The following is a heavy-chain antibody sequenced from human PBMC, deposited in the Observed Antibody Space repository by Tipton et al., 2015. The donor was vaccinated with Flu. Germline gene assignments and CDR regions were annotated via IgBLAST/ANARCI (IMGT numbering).Heavy chain of an antibody. CDR2: IYYSGST. V-gene: IGHV4-59*01. CDR3: ATRYHDSSGPLDY. D-gene: IGHD3-22*01. J-gene: IGHJ4*02. Sequence: LRLSCTVSGGSISSYYWSWIRQPPGKGLEWIGYIYYSGSTNYNPSLKSRVTISVDTSKNQFSLKLSSVTAADTAVYYCATRYHDSSGPLDYWGQGTLVTVSS. CDR1: GGSISSYY.